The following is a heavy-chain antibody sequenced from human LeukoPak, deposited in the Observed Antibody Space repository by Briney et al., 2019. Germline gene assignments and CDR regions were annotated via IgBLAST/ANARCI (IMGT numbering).Heavy chain of an antibody. CDR2: TSAYNGNT. D-gene: IGHD4-11*01. V-gene: IGHV1-18*01. Sequence: ASVKVSCKASGYTFTSYGISWVRQAPGQGLEWMGWTSAYNGNTNYAQKLQGRVTMTTDTSTSTAYMELRSLRSDDTAVYYCARDVRGYSNYGQYYYYYYMDVWGKGTTVTVSS. J-gene: IGHJ6*03. CDR1: GYTFTSYG. CDR3: ARDVRGYSNYGQYYYYYYMDV.